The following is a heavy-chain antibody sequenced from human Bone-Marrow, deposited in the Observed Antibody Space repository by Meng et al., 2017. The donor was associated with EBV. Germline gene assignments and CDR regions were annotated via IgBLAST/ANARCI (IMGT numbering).Heavy chain of an antibody. CDR1: GGIFRSDA. J-gene: IGHJ4*02. V-gene: IGHV1-69*01. D-gene: IGHD3-10*01. CDR2: LIHMSDAP. Sequence: QVKLGDSGAEGKRPGSSVKVSCKTSGGIFRSDAISWVRQAPGQGLEWVGGLIHMSDAPHYAQKFQGRVTITADESTSTHYMDLSGLRSEDTAVYYCASESGRGFTPDYWGQGTLVTVSS. CDR3: ASESGRGFTPDY.